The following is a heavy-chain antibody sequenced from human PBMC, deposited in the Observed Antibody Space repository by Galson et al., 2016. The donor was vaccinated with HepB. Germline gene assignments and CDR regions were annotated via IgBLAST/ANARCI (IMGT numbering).Heavy chain of an antibody. CDR2: NSRDSGII. V-gene: IGHV3-48*01. Sequence: SLRLSCAAPGFTFSNYAMNWVRQAPGKGLEWVSHNSRDSGIIDYADSVKGRFTVSRDNGKNSLFLQMNSLRAEDTAVYYCVRDNDWAFDYWGQGILVTV. J-gene: IGHJ4*02. CDR3: VRDNDWAFDY. D-gene: IGHD1-1*01. CDR1: GFTFSNYA.